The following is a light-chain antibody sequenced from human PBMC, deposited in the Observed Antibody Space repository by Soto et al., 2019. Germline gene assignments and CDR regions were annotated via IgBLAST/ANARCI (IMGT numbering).Light chain of an antibody. CDR3: QQLNTYPPWT. J-gene: IGKJ1*01. CDR2: AAS. Sequence: DIQLTQSPSFLSASVGDRVTITCRASQGISSYLAWYQQKPGKAPELLIYAASTLQSGVPSRFSGSGSGTDFTLTISSLQPEDSATYYCQQLNTYPPWTF. CDR1: QGISSY. V-gene: IGKV1-9*01.